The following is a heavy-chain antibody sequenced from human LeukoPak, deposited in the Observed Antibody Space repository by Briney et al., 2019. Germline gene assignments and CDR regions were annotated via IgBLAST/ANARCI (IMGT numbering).Heavy chain of an antibody. CDR3: ARATVAGTGVDI. D-gene: IGHD6-19*01. V-gene: IGHV1-69*06. CDR2: IIPIFGTA. Sequence: SVTVSCKASAGTFSSYAISWVRQAPGQGLEWMGGIIPIFGTANYAQKIQGRVTITADKSTSTAYMELSSLRSEDTAVYYCARATVAGTGVDIWGQGTMVTVSS. CDR1: AGTFSSYA. J-gene: IGHJ3*02.